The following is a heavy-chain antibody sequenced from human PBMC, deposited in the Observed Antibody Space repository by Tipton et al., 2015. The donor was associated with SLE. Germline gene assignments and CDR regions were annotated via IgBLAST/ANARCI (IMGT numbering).Heavy chain of an antibody. CDR1: GYTFTSYY. V-gene: IGHV1-46*01. CDR3: AREREGCPLPFGVHKNWFHP. D-gene: IGHD3-3*01. CDR2: LNPSGGST. Sequence: VQLVQSGAEVKKPGASVKVSCKASGYTFTSYYIHWVRQAPGQGLEWMGILNPSGGSTSYAQKFQGRVTMTRDTSTSTDYMELSSLRSEDTAVYYCAREREGCPLPFGVHKNWFHPWGQGTLVTVSS. J-gene: IGHJ5*02.